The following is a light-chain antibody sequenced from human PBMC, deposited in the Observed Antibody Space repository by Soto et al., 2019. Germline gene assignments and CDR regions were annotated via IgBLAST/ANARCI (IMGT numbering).Light chain of an antibody. CDR1: QGISTW. CDR2: DAS. Sequence: DIQMTQSPYTLSASVGDRVTITCRASQGISTWLAWYQQKPGTAPKLLIYDASSLESGVPSRFSGSGSGTDFTLTISSLQPEDFATYYCQQLNSHPLTFGGGTKVDIK. CDR3: QQLNSHPLT. V-gene: IGKV1-5*01. J-gene: IGKJ4*01.